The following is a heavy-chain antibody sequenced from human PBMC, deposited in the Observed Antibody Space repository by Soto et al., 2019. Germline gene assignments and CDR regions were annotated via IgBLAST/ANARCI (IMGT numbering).Heavy chain of an antibody. Sequence: XESLRLSCAASGFTFSSYSMNWVRQAPGKGLEWVSSISSSSSYIYYADSVKGRFTISRDNAKNSLYLQMNSLRAEDTAVYYCARNVDTVNGWSDWFDPWGQGTLVTVSS. D-gene: IGHD5-18*01. CDR3: ARNVDTVNGWSDWFDP. J-gene: IGHJ5*02. CDR2: ISSSSSYI. V-gene: IGHV3-21*01. CDR1: GFTFSSYS.